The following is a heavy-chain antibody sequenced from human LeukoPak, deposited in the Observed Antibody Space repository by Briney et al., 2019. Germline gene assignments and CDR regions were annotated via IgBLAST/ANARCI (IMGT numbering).Heavy chain of an antibody. Sequence: GPSVKVSCKASGYTFTSYYMHWVRQAPGQGLEWMGWINPNSGGTNYAQKFQGRVTMTRDTSISTAYMELSRLRSDDTAVYYCARDSMGYCSSTSCYLGMNWFDPWGQGTLVTVSS. J-gene: IGHJ5*02. CDR1: GYTFTSYY. V-gene: IGHV1-2*02. CDR3: ARDSMGYCSSTSCYLGMNWFDP. CDR2: INPNSGGT. D-gene: IGHD2-2*01.